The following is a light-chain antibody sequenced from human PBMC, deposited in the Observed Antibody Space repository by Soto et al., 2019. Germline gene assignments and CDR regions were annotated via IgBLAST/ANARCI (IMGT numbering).Light chain of an antibody. V-gene: IGLV2-14*01. CDR2: VVS. Sequence: QSALTQPASVSGSPGQSITISCTGTSSDVGGYNYVSWYQQHPGKAPKLIIYVVSNRPSGVSDRFSGSKSANTASLTISGLQAEDEADYYCSSYTTSSTWVFGGGTKLTVL. J-gene: IGLJ2*01. CDR3: SSYTTSSTWV. CDR1: SSDVGGYNY.